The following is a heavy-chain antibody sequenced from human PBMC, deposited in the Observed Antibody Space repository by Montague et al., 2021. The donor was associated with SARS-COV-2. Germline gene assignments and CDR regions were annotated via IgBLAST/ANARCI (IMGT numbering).Heavy chain of an antibody. J-gene: IGHJ4*02. V-gene: IGHV6-1*01. Sequence: CAISGDSVAGHRATWNWHRQSPGRGLEWLGRTYYRSKWYNDYAVSLEXXITINPDTSKNQFSLQLKSVTPEDTAVYYCSRGYCGGGSCYVFDYWGQGTLVTVSS. CDR2: TYYRSKWYN. D-gene: IGHD2-15*01. CDR1: GDSVAGHRAT. CDR3: SRGYCGGGSCYVFDY.